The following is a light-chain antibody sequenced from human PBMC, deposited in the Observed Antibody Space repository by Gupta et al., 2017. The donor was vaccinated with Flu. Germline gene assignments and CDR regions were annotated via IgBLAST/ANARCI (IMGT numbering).Light chain of an antibody. V-gene: IGKV4-1*01. CDR1: HCVVYPCDNKNY. J-gene: IGKJ4*01. CDR2: CAS. CDR3: QQYDNTPLT. Sequence: NCDTIHCVVYPCDNKNYLAWYQQKPGQPPKVLIYCASTRDSGVPDRFSGSGSATDFTLTISSLQAEDVAVYYCQQYDNTPLTFGGGTKVEIK.